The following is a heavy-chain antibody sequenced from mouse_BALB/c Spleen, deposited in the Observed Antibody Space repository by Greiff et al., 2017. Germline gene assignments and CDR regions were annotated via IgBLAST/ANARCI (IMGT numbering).Heavy chain of an antibody. V-gene: IGHV1-82*01. CDR1: GYAFSSSW. Sequence: VQLQQSGPELVKPGASVKISCKASGYAFSSSWMNWVKQRPGQGLEWIGRIYPGDGDTNYNGKFKGKATLTADKSSSTAYMQLSSLTSVDSAVYFCARSGNYGSSYVDAMDYWGQGTSVTVSS. J-gene: IGHJ4*01. CDR3: ARSGNYGSSYVDAMDY. CDR2: IYPGDGDT. D-gene: IGHD1-1*01.